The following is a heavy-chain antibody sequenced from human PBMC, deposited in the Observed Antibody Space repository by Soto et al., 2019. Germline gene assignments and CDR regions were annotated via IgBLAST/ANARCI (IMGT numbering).Heavy chain of an antibody. J-gene: IGHJ5*02. Sequence: GASVKVSCKASGYTFTGYYMHWARQATGQGLEWMGWINPNSGGTNYAQKFQGRVTMTRDTSISTAYMELSRLRSDDTAVYYCARAYSSSSWFDPWGQGTLVTVSS. CDR2: INPNSGGT. CDR1: GYTFTGYY. D-gene: IGHD6-6*01. V-gene: IGHV1-2*02. CDR3: ARAYSSSSWFDP.